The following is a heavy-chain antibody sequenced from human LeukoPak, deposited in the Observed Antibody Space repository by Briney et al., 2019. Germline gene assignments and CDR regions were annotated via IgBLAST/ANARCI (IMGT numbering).Heavy chain of an antibody. CDR3: AKDRSIGTYYTFDH. J-gene: IGHJ4*02. CDR2: ISGSGGST. CDR1: GFTFSSYG. Sequence: GGSLRLSCAASGFTFSSYGMSWVRQAPGKGLEWVSAISGSGGSTYYADSVKGRFTVSRDNSKNSLYLQMSSLTAADTAVYYCAKDRSIGTYYTFDHWGQGTLVTVSS. D-gene: IGHD1-26*01. V-gene: IGHV3-23*01.